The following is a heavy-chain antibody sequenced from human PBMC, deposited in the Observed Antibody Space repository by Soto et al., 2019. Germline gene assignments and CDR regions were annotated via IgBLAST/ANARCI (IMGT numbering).Heavy chain of an antibody. CDR2: MSYDGSNK. CDR1: GFTFSSYG. D-gene: IGHD1-26*01. V-gene: IGHV3-30*03. Sequence: QVQLVESGGGVVQPGRSLRLSCAASGFTFSSYGMHWVRQAPGKGLEWGAVMSYDGSNKYYADSVKGRFTISRDNSKNTLYLPMNRLRAEDTAVYYCARWELRTWYFDLWGRGTLVTVSA. J-gene: IGHJ2*01. CDR3: ARWELRTWYFDL.